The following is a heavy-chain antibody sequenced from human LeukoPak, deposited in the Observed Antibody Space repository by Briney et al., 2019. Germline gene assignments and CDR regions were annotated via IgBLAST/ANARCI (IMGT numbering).Heavy chain of an antibody. J-gene: IGHJ4*02. Sequence: SETLSLTCTVSGGSISSYYWSWIRQPPGKGLEWIGYIYYSGSTNYNPSLKSRVTISVDTSKNQFSLKLSSVTAADTAVYYCARNDYGDYSSDYWGQGTLVTVSS. CDR2: IYYSGST. CDR3: ARNDYGDYSSDY. V-gene: IGHV4-59*08. D-gene: IGHD4-17*01. CDR1: GGSISSYY.